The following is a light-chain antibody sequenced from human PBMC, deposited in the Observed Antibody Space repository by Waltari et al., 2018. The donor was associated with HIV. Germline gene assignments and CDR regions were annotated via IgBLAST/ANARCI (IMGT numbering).Light chain of an antibody. V-gene: IGLV2-14*03. Sequence: QSGLTQPASVSGSLGQSINISCPGTSSDACGNNSVFWYQQHPGKAPTLLISDVSKRPSGVSNRFSGSKSGNTASLTISGLQAEDDADYYCSSYTANSRIFGGGTRLTVL. CDR2: DVS. J-gene: IGLJ2*01. CDR3: SSYTANSRI. CDR1: SSDACGNNS.